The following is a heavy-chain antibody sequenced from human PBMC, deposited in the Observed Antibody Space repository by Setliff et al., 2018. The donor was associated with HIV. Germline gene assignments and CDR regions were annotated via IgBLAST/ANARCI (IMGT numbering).Heavy chain of an antibody. CDR1: GDSISSGSSY. J-gene: IGHJ6*02. D-gene: IGHD6-19*01. CDR2: IFTTGST. CDR3: ARAGMAVISSAFHV. Sequence: NPSETLSLTCTVTGDSISSGSSYWSWIRQPAGKGLEWIGHIFTTGSTKYNPSLRSRAAISLDTSTNSFSLQLHSLTAGDTAEYFCARAGMAVISSAFHVWGQGSWVTVSS. V-gene: IGHV4-61*09.